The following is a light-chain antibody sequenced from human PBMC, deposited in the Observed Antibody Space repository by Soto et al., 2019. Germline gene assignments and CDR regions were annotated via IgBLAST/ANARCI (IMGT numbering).Light chain of an antibody. CDR3: QQYSNWPPWT. CDR1: QSVSFN. V-gene: IGKV3-15*01. CDR2: SAS. Sequence: ETVMTPSPATLSVSPGERVTLSCWASQSVSFNLAWYQQKPGQAPRLLISSASARATGVPPRFSGTGSGTEFTLTISSLQSEDFGVYYCQQYSNWPPWTFGQGTKVDIK. J-gene: IGKJ1*01.